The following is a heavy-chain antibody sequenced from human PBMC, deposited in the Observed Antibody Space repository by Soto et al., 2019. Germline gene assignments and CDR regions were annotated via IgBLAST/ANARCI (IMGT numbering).Heavy chain of an antibody. J-gene: IGHJ4*02. CDR1: GFTFSSYA. V-gene: IGHV3-30-3*01. CDR2: ISYDGSNK. D-gene: IGHD1-7*01. CDR3: ASEHRITGTTVLGVSPDY. Sequence: GGSLRLSCAASGFTFSSYAMHWVRQAPGKGLEWVAVISYDGSNKYYADSVKGRFTISRDNSKNTLYLQMNSLRAEDTAVYYCASEHRITGTTVLGVSPDYWGQGTLVTVSS.